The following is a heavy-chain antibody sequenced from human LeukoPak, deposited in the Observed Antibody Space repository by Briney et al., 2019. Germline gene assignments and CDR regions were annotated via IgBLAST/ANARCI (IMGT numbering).Heavy chain of an antibody. J-gene: IGHJ4*02. D-gene: IGHD3-16*01. CDR2: ISGSGGST. Sequence: GGSLRLSCAASGFTFSSYAMSWVRQAPGKGLEWVSAISGSGGSTYYADSVKGRFTISRDNSKNTLCLQMNSLRAKDTAVYYCARDRGPTGGMAYDYWGQGTLVTVSS. CDR3: ARDRGPTGGMAYDY. CDR1: GFTFSSYA. V-gene: IGHV3-23*01.